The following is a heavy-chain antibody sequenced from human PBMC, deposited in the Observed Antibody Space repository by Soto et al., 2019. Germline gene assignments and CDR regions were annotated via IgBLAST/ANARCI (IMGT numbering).Heavy chain of an antibody. J-gene: IGHJ5*02. CDR2: MNPNSGNT. Sequence: QVRLVQSGAEVKKPGASVKVSCKASGSTFTSYDINWVRQATGQGLEGMGRMNPNSGNTGYAQKFQGRVTMTRNTSISTAYMELSSLRSEVTAVYYCAGRVVYCRRTSCDWFDPWGQGTLVTVSS. D-gene: IGHD2-2*01. CDR1: GSTFTSYD. V-gene: IGHV1-8*01. CDR3: AGRVVYCRRTSCDWFDP.